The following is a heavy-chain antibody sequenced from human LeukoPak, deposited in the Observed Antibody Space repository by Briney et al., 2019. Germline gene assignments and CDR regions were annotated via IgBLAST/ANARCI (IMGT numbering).Heavy chain of an antibody. CDR1: GGSFSGYY. V-gene: IGHV4-34*01. CDR2: INHSGST. Sequence: SETLSLTCAVSGGSFSGYYWNWIRQSPGKGLEWIGEINHSGSTHYNPSLKSRVTISVDTSKNPFSLKLSSVTAADTAVYYCATGVHGIAAAGDYYCDYWGQGTLVTVSS. J-gene: IGHJ4*02. CDR3: ATGVHGIAAAGDYYCDY. D-gene: IGHD6-13*01.